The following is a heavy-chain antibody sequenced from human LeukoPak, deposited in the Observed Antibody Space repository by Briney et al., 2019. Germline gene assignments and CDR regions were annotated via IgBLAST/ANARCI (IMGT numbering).Heavy chain of an antibody. J-gene: IGHJ5*02. V-gene: IGHV1-2*02. Sequence: ASVKVSCKASGYTFTGYYMHWVRHPPGQGLELMGWIKPNNGGTNYAQKFQGRVTMTRDTSISTAYMELSRLRSDDTAVYYCARARGDIVVVPAAIWFDPWGQGTLVTVSS. CDR2: IKPNNGGT. CDR1: GYTFTGYY. D-gene: IGHD2-2*01. CDR3: ARARGDIVVVPAAIWFDP.